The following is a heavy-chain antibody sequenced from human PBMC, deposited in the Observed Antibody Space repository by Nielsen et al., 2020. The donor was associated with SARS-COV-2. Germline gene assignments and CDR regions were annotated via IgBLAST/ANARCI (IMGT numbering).Heavy chain of an antibody. CDR3: TTGFGKWELDYDAFDI. Sequence: GGSLRLSCVGSEFNFNLAWMSWVRQAPGKGLEWIGRIKSKSDDGTTDYRTDLKDRFTISRDDSKSTLYLQMDSLKTEVTAVYYCTTGFGKWELDYDAFDIWGQGTMVTVSS. CDR2: IKSKSDDGTT. V-gene: IGHV3-15*01. D-gene: IGHD1-26*01. CDR1: EFNFNLAW. J-gene: IGHJ3*02.